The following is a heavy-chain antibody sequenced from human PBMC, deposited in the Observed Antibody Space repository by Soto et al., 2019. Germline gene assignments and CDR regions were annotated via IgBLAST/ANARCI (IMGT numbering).Heavy chain of an antibody. CDR1: GGSISSYY. J-gene: IGHJ6*02. D-gene: IGHD3-10*01. Sequence: NPSETLSLTCTVSGGSISSYYWSWIRQPPGKGLEWIGYIYYSGSTNYNPSLKSRVTISVDTSKNQFSLKLSSVTAADTAVYYCARDRAWGYYGSASYYNQYYYYYGMDVWGQGTTVTVSS. V-gene: IGHV4-59*01. CDR2: IYYSGST. CDR3: ARDRAWGYYGSASYYNQYYYYYGMDV.